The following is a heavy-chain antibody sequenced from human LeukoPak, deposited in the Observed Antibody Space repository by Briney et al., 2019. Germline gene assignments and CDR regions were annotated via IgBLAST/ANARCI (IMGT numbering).Heavy chain of an antibody. Sequence: SETLSLTCTVSGGSISSYYWSWIRQPPGKGLEWIGYIYYSGSTNYNPSLKSRVTISVDTSKNQFSLKLSSVTAADTAVYYCARRRGIVVVPAAIRRGDWFDPWGQGTLVTVSS. D-gene: IGHD2-2*02. J-gene: IGHJ5*02. CDR3: ARRRGIVVVPAAIRRGDWFDP. CDR1: GGSISSYY. CDR2: IYYSGST. V-gene: IGHV4-59*12.